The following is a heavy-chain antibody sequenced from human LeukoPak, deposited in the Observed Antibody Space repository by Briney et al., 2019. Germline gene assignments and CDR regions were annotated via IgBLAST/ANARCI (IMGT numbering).Heavy chain of an antibody. D-gene: IGHD1-20*01. V-gene: IGHV3-21*06. J-gene: IGHJ6*02. CDR1: GLSFSAST. CDR2: ITGTTFYT. Sequence: PGGSLRLSCAASGLSFSASTMTWVRQAPGKGLEWVADITGTTFYTHYADSVKGRFTISRDNANYTLYLQMSSLRVEDTAIYYCAKYVANWNPGGMDVWGQGTTVTVSS. CDR3: AKYVANWNPGGMDV.